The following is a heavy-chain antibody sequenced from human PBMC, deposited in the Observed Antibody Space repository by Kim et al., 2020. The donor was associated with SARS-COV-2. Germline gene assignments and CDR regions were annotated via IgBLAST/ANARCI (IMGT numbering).Heavy chain of an antibody. J-gene: IGHJ5*02. Sequence: SETLSLTCAVYGGSFSGYYWSWIRQPPGKGLEWIGEINHSGSTNYNPSLKSRATISVDTSKNQFSLKLGSVTAADTAVYYCARGRYNWNDGVVWFDPWGQGTLVTVSS. V-gene: IGHV4-34*01. CDR2: INHSGST. CDR1: GGSFSGYY. D-gene: IGHD1-1*01. CDR3: ARGRYNWNDGVVWFDP.